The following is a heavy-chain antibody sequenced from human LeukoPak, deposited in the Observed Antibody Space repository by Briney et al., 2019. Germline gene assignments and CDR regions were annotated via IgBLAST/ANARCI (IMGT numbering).Heavy chain of an antibody. CDR1: GGSFNDYY. CDR2: LNHSGTT. CDR3: ARVLGDYYDSSGFNWFDP. J-gene: IGHJ5*02. Sequence: SETLSLTCAVYGGSFNDYYWSWIRQPPGKGLEWIGEIQPPGKGLEWIGELNHSGTTNYNPSLKSRVTISGDTSKNQFSLKLRSVTAADTAVYYCARVLGDYYDSSGFNWFDPWGQGTLVTVSS. D-gene: IGHD3-22*01. V-gene: IGHV4-34*01.